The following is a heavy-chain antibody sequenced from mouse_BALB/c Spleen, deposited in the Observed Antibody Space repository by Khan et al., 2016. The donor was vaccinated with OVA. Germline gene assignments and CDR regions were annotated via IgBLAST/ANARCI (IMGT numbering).Heavy chain of an antibody. V-gene: IGHV1-7*01. CDR1: GYTFINYW. Sequence: QVRLQQSGAELAKPGASVKMSCKASGYTFINYWILWVKQRPGQGLEWIGYINPSTGYTEYNQNFKDKATLTADKSSSTAYMQLSSLTSEDSAVYYCARRGLRWDFDYGGQGTTLTVSS. J-gene: IGHJ2*01. CDR3: ARRGLRWDFDY. D-gene: IGHD1-1*01. CDR2: INPSTGYT.